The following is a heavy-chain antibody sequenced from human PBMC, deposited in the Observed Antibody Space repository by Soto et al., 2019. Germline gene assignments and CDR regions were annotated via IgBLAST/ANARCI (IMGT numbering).Heavy chain of an antibody. CDR2: LLSSGST. CDR1: GGPMNDFY. CDR3: ARAKVLRGVPTIDY. Sequence: SETLSLTCTVSGGPMNDFYWTWVRQSPEKTLEWIGNLLSSGSTNYNPSLKSPVTISGDMSKKQFSLKLTSVTAADTAVYYCARAKVLRGVPTIDYWGQGLLVTVSS. V-gene: IGHV4-59*01. D-gene: IGHD3-10*01. J-gene: IGHJ4*02.